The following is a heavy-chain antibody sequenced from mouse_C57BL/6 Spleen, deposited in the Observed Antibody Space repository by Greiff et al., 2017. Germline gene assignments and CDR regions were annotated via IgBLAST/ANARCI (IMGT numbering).Heavy chain of an antibody. CDR1: GYTFTGYW. Sequence: QVQLQQSGAELMKPGASVKLSCKATGYTFTGYWIAWVKQRPGHGLEWIGEFLPGSGSTNYNEKLKGKATFIADTSYNTAYMQLSSLTTEDSAIYYCARDYSNYVYYWGQGTTLTVSS. D-gene: IGHD2-5*01. CDR3: ARDYSNYVYY. J-gene: IGHJ2*01. V-gene: IGHV1-9*01. CDR2: FLPGSGST.